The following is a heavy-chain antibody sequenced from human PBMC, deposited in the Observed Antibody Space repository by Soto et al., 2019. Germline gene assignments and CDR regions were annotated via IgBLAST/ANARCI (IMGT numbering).Heavy chain of an antibody. CDR2: ISYDGSNK. V-gene: IGHV3-30*18. CDR1: GFTFSSYG. J-gene: IGHJ4*02. Sequence: GGSLRLSCAASGFTFSSYGMHWVRQAPGKGLEWVAIISYDGSNKYYADSVKGRFTISRDNSKNTLYLQMNSLRPEDTAVFYCAKVRERGYSYGAFDYWGQGTLVTVSS. D-gene: IGHD5-18*01. CDR3: AKVRERGYSYGAFDY.